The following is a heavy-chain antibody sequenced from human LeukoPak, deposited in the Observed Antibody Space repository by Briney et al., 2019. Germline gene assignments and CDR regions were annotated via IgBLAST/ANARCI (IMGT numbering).Heavy chain of an antibody. J-gene: IGHJ3*02. CDR2: ISSSSSTI. D-gene: IGHD3-9*01. Sequence: GGSLRLSCAASGFTFSSYSMNWVRQAPGKGLEWVSYISSSSSTIYYADSVKGRFTISRDNAKNSLYLQMNSLRAEDTAVYYCARGYFDWLPGAFDIWGQGTMVTVSS. CDR1: GFTFSSYS. CDR3: ARGYFDWLPGAFDI. V-gene: IGHV3-48*04.